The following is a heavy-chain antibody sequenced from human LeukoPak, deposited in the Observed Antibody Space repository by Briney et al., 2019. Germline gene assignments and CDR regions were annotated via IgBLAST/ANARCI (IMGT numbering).Heavy chain of an antibody. CDR2: ISVYNGNT. D-gene: IGHD2-2*02. J-gene: IGHJ4*02. Sequence: GASVKVSCKASGYTFANFGITWVRQAPGQGLEWMGWISVYNGNTNYAQNLQGRVTLTADTSTSTAYMELRSLRSDDTALYYCAITCSSSSCYMVHWGQGTLVTVSS. V-gene: IGHV1-18*01. CDR3: AITCSSSSCYMVH. CDR1: GYTFANFG.